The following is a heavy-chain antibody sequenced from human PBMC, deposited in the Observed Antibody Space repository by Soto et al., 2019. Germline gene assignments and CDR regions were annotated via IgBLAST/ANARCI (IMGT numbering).Heavy chain of an antibody. CDR1: GFTFSSYS. D-gene: IGHD5-12*01. Sequence: GGSLRLSCAASGFTFSSYSMNWVRQAPGKGLEWVSSISSSSSYIYYADSVKGRFTISRDNAKNSLYLQMNSLRAEDTAVYYCAPLDIVATIPFDYWGQGTLVTVSS. V-gene: IGHV3-21*01. CDR3: APLDIVATIPFDY. J-gene: IGHJ4*02. CDR2: ISSSSSYI.